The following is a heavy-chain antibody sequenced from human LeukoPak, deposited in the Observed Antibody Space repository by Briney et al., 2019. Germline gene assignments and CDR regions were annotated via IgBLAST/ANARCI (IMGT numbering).Heavy chain of an antibody. J-gene: IGHJ6*02. CDR2: ISGSGGST. V-gene: IGHV3-23*01. Sequence: GGSLRLSCAASGFTFSSYAMSWVRQAPGKGLEWVSAISGSGGSTYYADSVKGRSTISRDNSKNTLYLQMNSLRAEDTAVYYCAKRWYYGSGYGMDVWGQGTTVTVSS. CDR1: GFTFSSYA. D-gene: IGHD3-10*01. CDR3: AKRWYYGSGYGMDV.